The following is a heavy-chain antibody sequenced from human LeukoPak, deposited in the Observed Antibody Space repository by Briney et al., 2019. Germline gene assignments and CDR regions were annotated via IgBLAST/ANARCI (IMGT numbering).Heavy chain of an antibody. D-gene: IGHD1-1*01. CDR1: VGSISNYY. CDR2: IYYSGST. J-gene: IGHJ6*03. Sequence: SETLSLTCTVSVGSISNYYWGWIRQPPVKGLEWIGCIYYSGSTNYNPSLTSRVTISVDTSKNQFSLKLNSVTAADTAVYYCARVSWFPGTSYYYMDVWGKGTTVTVSS. CDR3: ARVSWFPGTSYYYMDV. V-gene: IGHV4-59*01.